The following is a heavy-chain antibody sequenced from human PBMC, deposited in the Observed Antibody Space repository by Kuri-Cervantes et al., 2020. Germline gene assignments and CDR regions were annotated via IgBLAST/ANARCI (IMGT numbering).Heavy chain of an antibody. D-gene: IGHD2-15*01. CDR2: IYYSGST. J-gene: IGHJ5*02. V-gene: IGHV4-59*12. CDR1: GGSISSYY. Sequence: GSLRLSCTVSGGSISSYYWSWIRQPPGKGLEWIGYIYYSGSTNYNPSLKSRVIISIDTSKHQFSLKLSSVTAADTAVYYCARGRLKLVVAAYRWFDPWGQGTLVTVSS. CDR3: ARGRLKLVVAAYRWFDP.